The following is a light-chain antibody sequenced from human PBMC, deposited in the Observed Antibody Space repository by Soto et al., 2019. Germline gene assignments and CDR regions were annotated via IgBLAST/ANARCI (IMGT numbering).Light chain of an antibody. CDR3: QQYASAPLT. Sequence: EIVLTHSPDTLSLSPGERATLSCRASLTVTNNYLAWYQQKAGQAPRLVIYDASTRATGIPDRFSASGSGTDFTLTISRLEPEDFAVYFFQQYASAPLTFGQGTKVEVK. CDR1: LTVTNNY. V-gene: IGKV3-20*01. CDR2: DAS. J-gene: IGKJ1*01.